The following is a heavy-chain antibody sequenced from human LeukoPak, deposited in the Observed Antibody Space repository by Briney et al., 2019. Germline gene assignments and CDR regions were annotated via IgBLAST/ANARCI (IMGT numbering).Heavy chain of an antibody. D-gene: IGHD2-21*01. CDR3: ARDTNIPGVADY. V-gene: IGHV4-38-2*02. Sequence: PSDTLSLTCSVSGYSISSGYYWGWIRQPPGKGLEWIGSVYHSGSTYYNPSLKSRVTISVDTSKNQFSLKLSSVTAADTAVYYCARDTNIPGVADYWGQGTLVTVSS. CDR2: VYHSGST. CDR1: GYSISSGYY. J-gene: IGHJ4*02.